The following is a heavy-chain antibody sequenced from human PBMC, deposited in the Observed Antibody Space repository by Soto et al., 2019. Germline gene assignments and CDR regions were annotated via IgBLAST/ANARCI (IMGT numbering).Heavy chain of an antibody. D-gene: IGHD3-10*01. J-gene: IGHJ6*02. V-gene: IGHV4-39*01. CDR2: IYYSGNT. Sequence: SETLSLTCSVSSASLSSSTYYWSWIRQPPGRGPELIGSIYYSGNTYYKPSLKSRVSISIDTSRNQFSLKLSSVTAADTAVYYCARHKGYGSGSYYSYYYYGMDVWGQGTTVTVSS. CDR1: SASLSSSTYY. CDR3: ARHKGYGSGSYYSYYYYGMDV.